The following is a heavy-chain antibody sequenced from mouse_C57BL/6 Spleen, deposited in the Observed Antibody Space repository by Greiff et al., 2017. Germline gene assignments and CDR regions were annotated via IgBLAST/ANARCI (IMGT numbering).Heavy chain of an antibody. V-gene: IGHV3-6*01. CDR1: GYSITSGYY. CDR3: ARGRDGNDLAWFAY. CDR2: ISYDGSN. D-gene: IGHD2-2*01. J-gene: IGHJ3*01. Sequence: EVQLQQSGPGLVKPSQSLSLTCSVTGYSITSGYYWNWIRQFPGNKLEWMGYISYDGSNNYNPSLKNRISITRDTSKNQFYLKLNSVTTEDTATYYCARGRDGNDLAWFAYWGQGTLVTVSA.